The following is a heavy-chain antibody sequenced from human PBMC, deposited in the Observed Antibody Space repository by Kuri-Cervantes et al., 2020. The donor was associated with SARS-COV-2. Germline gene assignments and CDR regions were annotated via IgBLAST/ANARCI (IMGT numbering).Heavy chain of an antibody. CDR3: ARANVVVPAAMGFDP. D-gene: IGHD2-2*01. Sequence: LSLTCTVSGYSISSGYYWGWIRQPPGKGLEWVSTISGGGDSTYYADSVKGRFTISRDNAKNSLYLQMNSLRAEDTAVYYCARANVVVPAAMGFDPWGQGTLVTVSS. J-gene: IGHJ5*02. V-gene: IGHV3-11*04. CDR2: ISGGGDST. CDR1: GYSISSGYY.